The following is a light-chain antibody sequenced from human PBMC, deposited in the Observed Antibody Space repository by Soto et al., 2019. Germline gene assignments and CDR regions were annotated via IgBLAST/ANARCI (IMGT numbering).Light chain of an antibody. CDR1: QSVNIY. Sequence: EIVMTQSPATLSVSPGERATLSCRASQSVNIYLAWYQQKPGQAPRLLIYATSNRATGIPARFSGSGSGTDFTLTISSLEPEDFSVYYCQQRYNWPVTFGQGTRLEI. V-gene: IGKV3-11*01. CDR2: ATS. CDR3: QQRYNWPVT. J-gene: IGKJ5*01.